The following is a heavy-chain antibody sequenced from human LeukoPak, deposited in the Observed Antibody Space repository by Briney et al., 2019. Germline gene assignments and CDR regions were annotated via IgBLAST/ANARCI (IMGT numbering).Heavy chain of an antibody. CDR3: ASELDF. CDR1: GYTFTDYY. Sequence: ASVKVSCKPSGYTFTDYYIHWVRQAPGQGLEWMGIINPNGGSTRYAQNFQGRVTMARDTSTSTVYMELSSLRSEDTAIYYCASELDFWGQGTLVTVSS. V-gene: IGHV1-46*01. CDR2: INPNGGST. J-gene: IGHJ4*02.